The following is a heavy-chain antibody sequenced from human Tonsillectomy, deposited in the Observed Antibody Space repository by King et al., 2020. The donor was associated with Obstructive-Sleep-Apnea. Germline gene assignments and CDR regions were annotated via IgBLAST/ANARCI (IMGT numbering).Heavy chain of an antibody. CDR2: IYYTGTT. J-gene: IGHJ5*02. V-gene: IGHV4-39*07. CDR1: GGSISNTNHY. Sequence: QVQLQESGPRLVKPSETLSLICTVSGGSISNTNHYWGWIRQPPGKGLEWIGNIYYTGTTYYNPSVKNRVTISVDTSKNQFSLRLNSTTAADTALYYCTSGLSTTTPAAWGQGTLVSVSS. CDR3: TSGLSTTTPAA. D-gene: IGHD4-17*01.